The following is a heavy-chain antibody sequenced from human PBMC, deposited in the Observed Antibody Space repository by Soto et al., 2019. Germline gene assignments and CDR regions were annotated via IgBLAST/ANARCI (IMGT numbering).Heavy chain of an antibody. CDR2: ISGYNDNT. J-gene: IGHJ4*02. CDR1: GYTLSTYG. Sequence: ASVKVSCKASGYTLSTYGIKWVRQAPGQGLEWMGWISGYNDNTNYAQKFQGRVTMTTDTSTNTAYMELSSLRSDDTAVYYCARAHSGSYYYDWGQGTRVTVSS. D-gene: IGHD1-26*01. CDR3: ARAHSGSYYYD. V-gene: IGHV1-18*01.